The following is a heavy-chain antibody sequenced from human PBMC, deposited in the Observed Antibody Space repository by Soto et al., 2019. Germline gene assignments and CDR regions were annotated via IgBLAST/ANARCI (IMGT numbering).Heavy chain of an antibody. CDR2: IHPSGTA. Sequence: SETLSLTCAVSGFFISSGNYWGWIRKPPGKGLEWIANIHPSGTAYYNPSLKSRLTISIDTSRNHFSLRLTSVTAADTAVYYCARVNDFDYWGRGALVTVSS. V-gene: IGHV4-38-2*01. CDR1: GFFISSGNY. J-gene: IGHJ4*02. CDR3: ARVNDFDY.